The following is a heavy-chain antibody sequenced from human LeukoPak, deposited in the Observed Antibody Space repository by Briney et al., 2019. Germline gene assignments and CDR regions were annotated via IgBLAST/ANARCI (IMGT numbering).Heavy chain of an antibody. J-gene: IGHJ6*02. CDR3: AKGSGEPYDSSYYYYGMDV. Sequence: QPGGSLRLSCAASGFTFSSYAMHWVRQAPGKGLEWVSAISGSGGSTYYADSVKGRFTISRDNSKNTLYLQMNSLRAEDTAVYYCAKGSGEPYDSSYYYYGMDVWGQGTTVTVSS. CDR1: GFTFSSYA. CDR2: ISGSGGST. V-gene: IGHV3-23*01. D-gene: IGHD3-22*01.